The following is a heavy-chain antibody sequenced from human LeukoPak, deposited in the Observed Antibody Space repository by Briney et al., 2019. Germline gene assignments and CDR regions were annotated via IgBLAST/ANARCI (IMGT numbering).Heavy chain of an antibody. CDR3: AKDSVAVTGTGNIDY. Sequence: SGGSLRLSCAASGFTFSSYSMNWVRQAPGKGLEWVSSISSSSSYIYYADSVKGRFTISRDNAKNSLYLQMNSLRAEDTAVYYCAKDSVAVTGTGNIDYWGQGTLVTVSS. CDR1: GFTFSSYS. CDR2: ISSSSSYI. J-gene: IGHJ4*02. D-gene: IGHD6-19*01. V-gene: IGHV3-21*01.